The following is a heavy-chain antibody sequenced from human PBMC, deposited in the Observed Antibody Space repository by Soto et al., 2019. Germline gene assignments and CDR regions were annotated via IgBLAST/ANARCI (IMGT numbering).Heavy chain of an antibody. V-gene: IGHV3-21*04. J-gene: IGHJ4*02. CDR2: ISSSDTYI. CDR3: ASAITMGWSPQGY. Sequence: LVESGGALVRPGGSLRLSCAGSGFNFGGYTMSWVRQAPGKGLEWVSSISSSDTYIFYADTVKGRFIISRDNTKNSVYLQINRLRTDDTALYYCASAITMGWSPQGYWGQGTPVTVSS. CDR1: GFNFGGYT. D-gene: IGHD3-10*01.